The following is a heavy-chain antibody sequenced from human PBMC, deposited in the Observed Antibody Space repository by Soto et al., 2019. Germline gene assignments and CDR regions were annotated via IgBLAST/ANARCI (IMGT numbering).Heavy chain of an antibody. J-gene: IGHJ5*02. CDR3: ARSAGRS. CDR1: GGSISSYY. Sequence: QVQLQESGPGLVKPSETLSLTCTVSGGSISSYYWSWIRQPPGKGREWIGYIYYSGSPNYNPSLXXRXXIAVDPSTNQFSLRLSSVTAADTAVYYCARSAGRSWGQGTLVTVSS. CDR2: IYYSGSP. V-gene: IGHV4-59*01. D-gene: IGHD2-15*01.